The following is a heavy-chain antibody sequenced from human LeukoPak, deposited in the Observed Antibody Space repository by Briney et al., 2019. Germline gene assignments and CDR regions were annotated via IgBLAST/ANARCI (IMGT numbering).Heavy chain of an antibody. J-gene: IGHJ6*02. CDR2: MFYNGAT. D-gene: IGHD6-13*01. CDR3: ARGLPFIPSIAAAGIDYYYYYGMDV. Sequence: PSETLSLTCSVSGGSISSSDYYWGWIRQPPGKGLEWIGTMFYNGATKSNPSLSSRVTMSIDTSKNQFSLKLRSVTAADTAVYYCARGLPFIPSIAAAGIDYYYYYGMDVWGQGTTVTVSS. CDR1: GGSISSSDYY. V-gene: IGHV4-39*07.